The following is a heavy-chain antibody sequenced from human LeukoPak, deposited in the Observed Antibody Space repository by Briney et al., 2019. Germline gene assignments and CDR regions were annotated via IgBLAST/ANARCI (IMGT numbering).Heavy chain of an antibody. J-gene: IGHJ4*02. Sequence: PGRSLRLSCAASGFTFTDYWAHWVRQPPEKGLVWVSRIDPDGGDTAYADSVAGRFTISRDNARNMVYLQMNSLRPEDSAVYFCARLSNWSPFEYWGPGTLVTVSS. CDR3: ARLSNWSPFEY. CDR2: IDPDGGDT. CDR1: GFTFTDYW. D-gene: IGHD1-1*01. V-gene: IGHV3-74*01.